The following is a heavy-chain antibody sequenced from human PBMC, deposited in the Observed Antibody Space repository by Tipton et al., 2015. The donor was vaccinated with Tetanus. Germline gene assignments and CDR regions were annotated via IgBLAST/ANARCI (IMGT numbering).Heavy chain of an antibody. Sequence: LRLSCTVSGGSIRGGTFYWGWIRQPPGKGLEWIGSIYESGDTYYIPSLKSRVTMSVDTSKYRFSLKLSSVTAADTAVYYCARSSGSRSSSGFRSYNGMDVWGRGTPVTVSS. D-gene: IGHD3-10*01. CDR1: GGSIRGGTFY. CDR2: IYESGDT. V-gene: IGHV4-39*07. J-gene: IGHJ6*02. CDR3: ARSSGSRSSSGFRSYNGMDV.